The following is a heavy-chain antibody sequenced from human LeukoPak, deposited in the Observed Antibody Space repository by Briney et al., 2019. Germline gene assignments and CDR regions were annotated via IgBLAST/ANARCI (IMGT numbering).Heavy chain of an antibody. J-gene: IGHJ4*02. V-gene: IGHV3-48*03. CDR3: AKDRGSLEPFDF. D-gene: IGHD1-1*01. CDR2: ISSSGNSV. Sequence: GGSLRLSCAASGFALRTYEMNWVRQAPGKGLEWISYISSSGNSVLYADSVKGRFTISRDNAKDSLYLQMNSLRAEDTAIYYCAKDRGSLEPFDFWGQGTLVTVSS. CDR1: GFALRTYE.